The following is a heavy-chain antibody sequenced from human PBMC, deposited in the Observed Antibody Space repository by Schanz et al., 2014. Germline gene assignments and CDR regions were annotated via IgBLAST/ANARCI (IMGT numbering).Heavy chain of an antibody. CDR1: GFSFSDYY. Sequence: QVQLVESGGGLVEPGGSLRLSCAASGFSFSDYYMAWIRQPPGRGLEWVSYIGNGGVTIYYADSVKGRFTISRDNSKNSLYLQMNSLRAEDTAVYYCARIGGSVFDYWAQGTLVTVSS. CDR2: IGNGGVTI. J-gene: IGHJ4*02. CDR3: ARIGGSVFDY. D-gene: IGHD3-10*01. V-gene: IGHV3-11*01.